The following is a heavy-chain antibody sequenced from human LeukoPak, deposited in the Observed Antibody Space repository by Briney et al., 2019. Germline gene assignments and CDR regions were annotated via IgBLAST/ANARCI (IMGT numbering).Heavy chain of an antibody. CDR1: SGSLSGYS. Sequence: PSETLSLTCAVSSGSLSGYSWGWIRQVPGKGLDWIGEIHHSGSTTYNSSLKNRVTISLDKPKSQFSLILTSVTAADTAVYYCTRQSGTVTPIDYWGQGILVTVSS. V-gene: IGHV4-34*01. CDR3: TRQSGTVTPIDY. D-gene: IGHD4-17*01. J-gene: IGHJ4*02. CDR2: IHHSGST.